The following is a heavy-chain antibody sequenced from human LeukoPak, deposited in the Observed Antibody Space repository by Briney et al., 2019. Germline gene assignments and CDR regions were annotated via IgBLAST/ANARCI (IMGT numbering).Heavy chain of an antibody. D-gene: IGHD3-22*01. Sequence: ALRLSCASSGFTFKNYGMHWVRQAPGKGLEWVTVISYDGTTKYYADSVKGRFTISRDNSRNTLYLQMNNLRTEDTAVYYCASPYYYDGSSYYHFFDHWGQGTLVTVSS. CDR1: GFTFKNYG. J-gene: IGHJ4*02. CDR2: ISYDGTTK. CDR3: ASPYYYDGSSYYHFFDH. V-gene: IGHV3-30*03.